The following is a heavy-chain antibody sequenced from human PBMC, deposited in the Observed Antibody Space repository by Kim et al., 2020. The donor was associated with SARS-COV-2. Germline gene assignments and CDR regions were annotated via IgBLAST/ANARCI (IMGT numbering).Heavy chain of an antibody. CDR2: IKSKTDGGTT. CDR3: TTGGYCSGGSCYLNY. V-gene: IGHV3-15*01. J-gene: IGHJ4*02. Sequence: GGSLRLSCAASGFTFSNAWMSWVRQAPGKGLEWVGRIKSKTDGGTTDYAAPVKGRFTISRDDSKNTLYLQMNSLKTEDTAVYYCTTGGYCSGGSCYLNYWGQGTLVTVSS. D-gene: IGHD2-15*01. CDR1: GFTFSNAW.